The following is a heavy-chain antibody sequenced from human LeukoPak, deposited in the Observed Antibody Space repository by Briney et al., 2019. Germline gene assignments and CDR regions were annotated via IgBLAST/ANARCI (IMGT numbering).Heavy chain of an antibody. CDR1: GFTFSSYA. V-gene: IGHV3-23*01. Sequence: PGGSLRLSCAASGFTFSSYAMSWVRQAPGQGLEWVSAIRGSGGSTYYADSVKGRFTISRDNSKNTLYLQMNSLRAEDTALYYCARDRDDYFDYWGQGTLVTVSS. D-gene: IGHD3-10*01. CDR2: IRGSGGST. J-gene: IGHJ4*02. CDR3: ARDRDDYFDY.